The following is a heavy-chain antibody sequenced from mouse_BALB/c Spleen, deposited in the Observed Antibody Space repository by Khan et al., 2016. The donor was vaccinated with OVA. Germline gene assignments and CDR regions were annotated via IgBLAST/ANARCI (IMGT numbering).Heavy chain of an antibody. Sequence: QVQLKQSGTELARPGASVNLSCKASGYTFTVFYINWVKQRSGQGLEWIGEIFPGSGDTYYNEKFKGKATLTADKSSSTAYMQISSLTSEASAVDVCERRNYFGYTFAYWGQGTLVTVSA. J-gene: IGHJ3*01. D-gene: IGHD1-2*01. CDR1: GYTFTVFY. V-gene: IGHV1-77*01. CDR3: ERRNYFGYTFAY. CDR2: IFPGSGDT.